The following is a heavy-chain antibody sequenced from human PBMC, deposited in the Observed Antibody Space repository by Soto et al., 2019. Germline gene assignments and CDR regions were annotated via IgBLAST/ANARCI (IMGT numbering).Heavy chain of an antibody. V-gene: IGHV3-23*01. D-gene: IGHD3-3*01. CDR1: GFTFNTYA. CDR3: AKNGDFWSWGMDV. Sequence: GGSLRLSCAASGFTFNTYAMTWVRQAPGKGLEWVSLISESGDGTYYADSVKGRCTISRDNSQRTLNLQMNSLRAEDTAVYYCAKNGDFWSWGMDVWGQGTTVTVSS. J-gene: IGHJ6*02. CDR2: ISESGDGT.